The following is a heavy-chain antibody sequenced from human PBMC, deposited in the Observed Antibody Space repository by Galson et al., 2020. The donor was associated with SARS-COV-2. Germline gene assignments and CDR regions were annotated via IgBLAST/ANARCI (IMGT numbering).Heavy chain of an antibody. CDR3: ANAYGSGSHRSYYYGMDV. CDR1: GFTFSSYG. D-gene: IGHD3-10*01. J-gene: IGHJ6*02. V-gene: IGHV3-30*18. Sequence: TGGSLRLSCAASGFTFSSYGMHWVRQAPGKGLEWVAVISYDGSNKYYADSVKGRFTISRDNSKNTLYLQMNSLRAEDTAVYYCANAYGSGSHRSYYYGMDVWGQGTTVTVSS. CDR2: ISYDGSNK.